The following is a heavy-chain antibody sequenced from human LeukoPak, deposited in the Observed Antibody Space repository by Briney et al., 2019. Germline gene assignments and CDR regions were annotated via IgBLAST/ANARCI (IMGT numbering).Heavy chain of an antibody. D-gene: IGHD4/OR15-4a*01. CDR1: GDSITSGGYY. CDR2: VYYTGSI. V-gene: IGHV4-39*07. J-gene: IGHJ5*02. CDR3: ARRDYAAWFDP. Sequence: SETLSLTCGVSGDSITSGGYYWAWLRQPPGKGLEWIGSVYYTGSIKYNPSLKGRVSIPRDMSKNQFSLNVNSVDATDTAVYYCARRDYAAWFDPWGQGTLVTVSS.